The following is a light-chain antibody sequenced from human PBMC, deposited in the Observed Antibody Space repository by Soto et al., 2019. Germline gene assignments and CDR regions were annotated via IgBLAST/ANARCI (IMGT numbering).Light chain of an antibody. V-gene: IGLV2-8*01. Sequence: QSVLTQPPSASGSPGQSVTISCTGTRSDFGGYNYVSWYQQHPGKAPKLVIYEVSKRPSGVPDRFSGSKSGNTASLTVSGLQAEDEADYYCSSYAGSNNFGVFGTGTKVTVL. CDR1: RSDFGGYNY. J-gene: IGLJ1*01. CDR3: SSYAGSNNFGV. CDR2: EVS.